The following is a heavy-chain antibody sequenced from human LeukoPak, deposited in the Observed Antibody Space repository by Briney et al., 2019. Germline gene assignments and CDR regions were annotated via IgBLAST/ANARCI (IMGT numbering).Heavy chain of an antibody. D-gene: IGHD3-10*01. CDR2: IWPGDSDT. V-gene: IGHV5-51*01. CDR1: GYSFTSYW. CDR3: ARLGISAWFQGDY. J-gene: IGHJ4*02. Sequence: GESLKISCNASGYSFTSYWIAWVRQMPGKGLEWMGMIWPGDSDTRYSPSFQGQVTISADKSISTAYLQWSSLKASDTAMYYCARLGISAWFQGDYWGQGTLVTVSS.